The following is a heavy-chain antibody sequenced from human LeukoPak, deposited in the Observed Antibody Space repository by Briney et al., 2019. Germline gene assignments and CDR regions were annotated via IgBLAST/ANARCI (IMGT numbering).Heavy chain of an antibody. CDR1: GGSIISTSFH. D-gene: IGHD2/OR15-2a*01. J-gene: IGHJ1*01. V-gene: IGHV4-39*01. CDR3: ATRGISRGSEYFQP. Sequence: PSETLSLTCTVSGGSIISTSFHWGWIRQPPGKGLEWIGTIYYTGNTYYNPSLKSRLTISVDTSKNQFSLRLTSVTAADSAVYYCATRGISRGSEYFQPWGQGTLVTVSS. CDR2: IYYTGNT.